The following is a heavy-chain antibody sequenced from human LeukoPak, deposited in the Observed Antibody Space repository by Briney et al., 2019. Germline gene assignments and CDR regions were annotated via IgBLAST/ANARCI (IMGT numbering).Heavy chain of an antibody. J-gene: IGHJ4*02. CDR2: ISGGGGST. CDR1: GFTFSSYA. Sequence: GGSLRLSCAASGFTFSSYAMSWVRQAPGKGLEWVSTISGGGGSTYYADSVKGRFTISRDISKDTLFLQMSSLRAADTAVYYCANQVSRGGIYYHFDFWGQGTLVTVSS. V-gene: IGHV3-23*01. D-gene: IGHD1-26*01. CDR3: ANQVSRGGIYYHFDF.